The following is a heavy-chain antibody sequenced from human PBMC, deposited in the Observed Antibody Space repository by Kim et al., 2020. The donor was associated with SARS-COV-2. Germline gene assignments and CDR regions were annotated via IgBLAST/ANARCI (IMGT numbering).Heavy chain of an antibody. CDR1: GGSISSGDYY. D-gene: IGHD3-3*01. CDR2: IYYSGST. Sequence: SETLSLTCTVSGGSISSGDYYWSWIRQPPGKGLEWIGYIYYSGSTYYNPSLKSRVTISVDTSKNQFSLKLSSVTAADTAVYYCAREYFRVTIFGVVSRHGMDVGGQGTTVTVSS. V-gene: IGHV4-30-4*01. CDR3: AREYFRVTIFGVVSRHGMDV. J-gene: IGHJ6*02.